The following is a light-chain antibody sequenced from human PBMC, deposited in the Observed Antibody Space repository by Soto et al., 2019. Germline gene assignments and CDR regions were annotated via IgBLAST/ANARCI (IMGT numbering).Light chain of an antibody. Sequence: EIVLTQSPGTLSLSPGERATLSCRASQSVSSSYLAWYQQKPGQAPRLLIYGASSRATGIPDRFSGSGSGTDFTLTISRLEPEAFAVYYCQQYGSSIPFGQGTRLEIK. CDR1: QSVSSSY. CDR3: QQYGSSIP. V-gene: IGKV3-20*01. CDR2: GAS. J-gene: IGKJ5*01.